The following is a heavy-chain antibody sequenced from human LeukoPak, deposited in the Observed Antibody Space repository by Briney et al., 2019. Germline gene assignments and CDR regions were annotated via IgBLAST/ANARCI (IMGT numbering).Heavy chain of an antibody. V-gene: IGHV4-39*01. J-gene: IGHJ4*02. D-gene: IGHD6-13*01. CDR2: IYYSGTA. Sequence: SSETLSLTCTVSGGSISSSSYYWGWIRQPPGKGLEWIGSIYYSGTAYYNPSLESRVTISVDTSMHQFSLKMSSVTAADTAVYYCARRSSRAADFDYWGQGTLVTVSS. CDR1: GGSISSSSYY. CDR3: ARRSSRAADFDY.